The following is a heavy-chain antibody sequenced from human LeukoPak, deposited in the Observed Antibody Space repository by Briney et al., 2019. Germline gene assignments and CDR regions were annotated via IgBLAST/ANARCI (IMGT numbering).Heavy chain of an antibody. CDR2: ISSSSSYI. Sequence: GGSLRLSCAASGFTFSSYSMNWVRQAPGKGLEWVSSISSSSSYIYYADSEKGRFTISRDNAKNSLYLQMNSLRAEDTAVYYCASDIVVVPAAIGSGMDVWGKGTTVTVSS. V-gene: IGHV3-21*01. CDR3: ASDIVVVPAAIGSGMDV. J-gene: IGHJ6*04. CDR1: GFTFSSYS. D-gene: IGHD2-2*01.